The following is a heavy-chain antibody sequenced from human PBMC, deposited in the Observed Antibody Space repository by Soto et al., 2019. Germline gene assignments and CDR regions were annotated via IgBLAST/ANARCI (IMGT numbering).Heavy chain of an antibody. CDR3: ANDNRGCSSTSCYPSYWFDP. CDR2: ISGSGGST. J-gene: IGHJ5*02. CDR1: GFTFSSYA. D-gene: IGHD2-2*01. V-gene: IGHV3-23*01. Sequence: GGSLRLSCAASGFTFSSYAMSWVRQAPGKGLEWVSAISGSGGSTYYADSVKGRFTISRDNSKNTLYLQMNSLRAEDTAVYYCANDNRGCSSTSCYPSYWFDPWGQGTLVTVSS.